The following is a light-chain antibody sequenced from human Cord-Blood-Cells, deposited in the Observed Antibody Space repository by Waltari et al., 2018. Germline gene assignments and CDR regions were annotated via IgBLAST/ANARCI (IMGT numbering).Light chain of an antibody. V-gene: IGLV3-1*01. CDR1: KWGDKY. Sequence: SYELTPPPSVSLSPGQTACITCSGAKWGDKYACWYQQKPGQSPVLVIYQDSKRPSGIPERFSGSNSGNTATLTISGTQAMDEADYYCQAWDSSTVVFGGGTKLTVL. CDR2: QDS. CDR3: QAWDSSTVV. J-gene: IGLJ2*01.